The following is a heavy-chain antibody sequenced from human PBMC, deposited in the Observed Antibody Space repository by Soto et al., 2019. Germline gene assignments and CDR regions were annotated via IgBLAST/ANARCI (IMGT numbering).Heavy chain of an antibody. D-gene: IGHD4-17*01. CDR2: FDPEDGET. CDR1: GYTLTELS. V-gene: IGHV1-24*01. J-gene: IGHJ4*02. Sequence: ASVKVSCKVSGYTLTELSMHWVRQAPGKGLEWMGGFDPEDGETIYAQKFQGRVTMTEDTSTDTAYMEMRSLRSEDTAVYNCATVRGRMTTVTTLLFDYWGQGTLVTVSS. CDR3: ATVRGRMTTVTTLLFDY.